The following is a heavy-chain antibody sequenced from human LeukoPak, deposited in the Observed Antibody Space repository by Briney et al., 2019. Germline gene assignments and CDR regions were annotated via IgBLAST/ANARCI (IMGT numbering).Heavy chain of an antibody. Sequence: PGGSLRLSCAASGFTFSSSDMTWVRRAPGKGLEWVATIKQDGSETYYVDSVKGRFTISRDNAKNSLCLQVNSLRAEDTAIYYCARLSGRDYNPRVFDYWGQGTLVTVSS. V-gene: IGHV3-7*03. J-gene: IGHJ4*02. CDR2: IKQDGSET. CDR3: ARLSGRDYNPRVFDY. D-gene: IGHD4-11*01. CDR1: GFTFSSSD.